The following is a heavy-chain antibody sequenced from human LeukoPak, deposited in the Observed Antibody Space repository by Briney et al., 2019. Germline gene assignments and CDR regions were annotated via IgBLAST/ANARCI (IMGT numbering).Heavy chain of an antibody. J-gene: IGHJ2*01. CDR3: ARCGIHYYDRYFDL. D-gene: IGHD3-22*01. CDR1: GGSISSGGYY. Sequence: PSQTLSLTCTVSGGSISSGGYYWSWIRRHPGKGLEWIGYIYYSGSTYYNPSLKSRVTISVDTSKNQFSLKLSSVTAADTAVYYCARCGIHYYDRYFDLWGRGTLVTVSS. CDR2: IYYSGST. V-gene: IGHV4-31*03.